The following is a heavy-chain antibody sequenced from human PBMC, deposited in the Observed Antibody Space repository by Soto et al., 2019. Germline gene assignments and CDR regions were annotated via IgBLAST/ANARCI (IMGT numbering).Heavy chain of an antibody. CDR2: ISSSSSYT. CDR3: ARDVDCSSTSCFYYGMDV. Sequence: QVQLVESGGGLVKPGGSLRLSCAASGFTFSDYYMSWIRQAPGKGLEWVSYISSSSSYTNYADSVKGRFTISRDNAKNSLYLQMNSLRAEDTAVYYCARDVDCSSTSCFYYGMDVWGQGTTVTVSS. J-gene: IGHJ6*02. D-gene: IGHD2-2*01. CDR1: GFTFSDYY. V-gene: IGHV3-11*06.